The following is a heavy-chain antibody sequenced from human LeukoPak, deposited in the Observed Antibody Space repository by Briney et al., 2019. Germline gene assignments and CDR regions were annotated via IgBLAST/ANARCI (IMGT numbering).Heavy chain of an antibody. CDR1: GFTFDDYA. CDR2: ISWNSGSI. J-gene: IGHJ4*02. V-gene: IGHV3-9*01. CDR3: AKDYHDILTGCDFDY. Sequence: GGSLRLSCAASGFTFDDYAMHWVRQAPGKGLEWVSGISWNSGSIGYADSVKGRFTISRDNAKNSLYLQMNSLRAEDTALYYCAKDYHDILTGCDFDYWGQGTLVTVSS. D-gene: IGHD3-9*01.